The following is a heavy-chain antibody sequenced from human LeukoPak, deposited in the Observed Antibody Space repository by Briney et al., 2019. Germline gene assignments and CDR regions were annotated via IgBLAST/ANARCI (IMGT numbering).Heavy chain of an antibody. D-gene: IGHD3-10*01. J-gene: IGHJ4*02. CDR3: ARGPTTLSRGRFDY. CDR2: IYYSGST. Sequence: PSETLSLTCTVSGGSISSYYWSWIRQPAGKGLEWIGYIYYSGSTNYNPSLKSRVTISVDTSKNQFSLKLSSVTAADTAVYYCARGPTTLSRGRFDYWGQGTLVTVSS. V-gene: IGHV4-59*08. CDR1: GGSISSYY.